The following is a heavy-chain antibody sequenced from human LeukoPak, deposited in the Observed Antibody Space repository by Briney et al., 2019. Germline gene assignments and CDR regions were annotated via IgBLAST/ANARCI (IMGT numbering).Heavy chain of an antibody. CDR1: GGSISSGSYY. CDR2: IYTSGST. J-gene: IGHJ4*02. V-gene: IGHV4-61*02. D-gene: IGHD6-13*01. CDR3: ARVTGYMVEDYFDY. Sequence: SETLSLTCTVSGGSISSGSYYWNWIRQPAGNGLEWIGRIYTSGSTNYNPSLKSRITISVDTSKNQFSLKLSSVTAADTAVYYCARVTGYMVEDYFDYWGQGTLVTVSS.